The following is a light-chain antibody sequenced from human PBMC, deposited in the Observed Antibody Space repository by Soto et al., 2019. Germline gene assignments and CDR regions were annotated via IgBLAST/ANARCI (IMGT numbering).Light chain of an antibody. V-gene: IGLV4-60*03. CDR3: ETWDSNTRL. CDR1: SGRSSYI. CDR2: LEGSGNY. J-gene: IGLJ3*02. Sequence: QLVLTQSSSASASLGSSVKLTCTLSSGRSSYIIAWHQQQPGKAPRYFMKLEGSGNYNKGSGVPDRFSGSSSGSDRYLSISNLQSEDEADYYCETWDSNTRLFGGRTKLTVL.